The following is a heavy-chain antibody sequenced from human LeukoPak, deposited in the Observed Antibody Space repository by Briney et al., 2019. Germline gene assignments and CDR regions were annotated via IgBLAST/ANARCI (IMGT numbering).Heavy chain of an antibody. J-gene: IGHJ3*02. CDR2: TYYRSKWFN. D-gene: IGHD3-16*01. CDR1: GDSVFSNRAA. Sequence: SQTLSLTCAISGDSVFSNRAAWNWIRQSPSRGLEWLGRTYYRSKWFNDYAVSLRSRITINPDTSKNQFSLQLNSVTPEDTAVYYCARDDDGPDAFDIWGQGTMVTVSS. CDR3: ARDDDGPDAFDI. V-gene: IGHV6-1*01.